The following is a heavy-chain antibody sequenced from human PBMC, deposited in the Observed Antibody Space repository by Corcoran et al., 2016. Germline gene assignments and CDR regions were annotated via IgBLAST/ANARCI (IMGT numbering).Heavy chain of an antibody. V-gene: IGHV4-39*07. CDR1: GGSISSSSYY. J-gene: IGHJ4*02. D-gene: IGHD3-22*01. CDR2: IYYSGST. CDR3: VVEGGAEETFDY. Sequence: QLQLQESGPGLVKPSETLSLTCTVSGGSISSSSYYWGWIRQPPRKGLEWIGSIYYSGSTYYNPSLKSRVTISVDTSKNQFSLKLSYVTAADTAVYHSVVEGGAEETFDYWGQGTLVTGSS.